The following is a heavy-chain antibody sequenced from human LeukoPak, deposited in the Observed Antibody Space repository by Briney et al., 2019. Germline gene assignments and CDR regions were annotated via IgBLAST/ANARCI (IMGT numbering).Heavy chain of an antibody. V-gene: IGHV3-7*01. J-gene: IGHJ4*02. CDR1: GFTFSSYW. CDR2: IRQDGSEK. Sequence: PGGSLRLSCTGSGFTFSSYWMTWVRQAPGKGLEWVANIRQDGSEKYYVDSVKGRFTISRDNAKNSVYLQMNSLRAEDTAVYYCARENWTNDYWGQGTLVTVSS. D-gene: IGHD1-1*01. CDR3: ARENWTNDY.